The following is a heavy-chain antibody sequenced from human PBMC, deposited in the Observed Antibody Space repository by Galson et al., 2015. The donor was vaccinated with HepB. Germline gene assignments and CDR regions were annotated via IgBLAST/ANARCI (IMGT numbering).Heavy chain of an antibody. D-gene: IGHD6-13*01. V-gene: IGHV3-30*04. CDR3: AARGGGVGYGFDY. CDR1: GFTFSSYA. Sequence: SLRLSCAASGFTFSSYAMHWVRQAPGKGLEWVAVISYDGSNKYYADSVKGRFTTSRDNSKNTLYLQMNSLRAEETAVYYCAARGGGVGYGFDYWGQGTLVTVSS. CDR2: ISYDGSNK. J-gene: IGHJ4*02.